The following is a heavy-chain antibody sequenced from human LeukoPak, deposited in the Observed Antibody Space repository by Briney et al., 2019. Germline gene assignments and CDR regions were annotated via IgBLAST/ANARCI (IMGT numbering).Heavy chain of an antibody. V-gene: IGHV3-15*01. CDR3: TTEGGYDFFYYYYGMDV. Sequence: GGSPRLSCAASGFTFSNAWMSWVRQAPGKWLEWVGRIKSKTDGGTTDYAAPVKGRFTISRDDSKNTLYLQMNSLKTGDTAVYYCTTEGGYDFFYYYYGMDVWGQGTTVTVSS. J-gene: IGHJ6*02. CDR2: IKSKTDGGTT. CDR1: GFTFSNAW. D-gene: IGHD5-12*01.